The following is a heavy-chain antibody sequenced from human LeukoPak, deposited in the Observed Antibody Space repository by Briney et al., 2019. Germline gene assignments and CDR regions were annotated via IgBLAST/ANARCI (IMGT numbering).Heavy chain of an antibody. J-gene: IGHJ4*02. D-gene: IGHD4-17*01. CDR2: ISYDGSNK. V-gene: IGHV3-30-3*01. Sequence: GGSLRLSCAASGFTFSSYAMHWVRQAPGKGLEWVAVISYDGSNKYYADSVKGRFTISRDNSKNTLYLQMNSLRAEDTAVYYCAKGSRWYGDLYYFDYWGQGTLVTVS. CDR1: GFTFSSYA. CDR3: AKGSRWYGDLYYFDY.